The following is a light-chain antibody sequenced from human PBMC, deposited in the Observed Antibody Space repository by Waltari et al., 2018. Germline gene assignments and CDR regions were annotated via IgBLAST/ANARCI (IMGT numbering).Light chain of an antibody. CDR2: RNN. CDR3: SAWDISLNALV. Sequence: QAGLTQPPSVSKGLRQTATLTCTGTSNTVGHQRAAWLQQHQGHPPKLLSFRNNNRPSGISERFSASRSGNTASLTITGLQPEDEADYYCSAWDISLNALVFGGGTKLTVL. J-gene: IGLJ3*02. CDR1: SNTVGHQR. V-gene: IGLV10-54*04.